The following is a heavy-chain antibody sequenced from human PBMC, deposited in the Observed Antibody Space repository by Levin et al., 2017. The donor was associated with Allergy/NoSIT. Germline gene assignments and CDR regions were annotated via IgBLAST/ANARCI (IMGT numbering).Heavy chain of an antibody. V-gene: IGHV3-30-3*01. CDR2: ISDDGSSE. CDR3: VREIAEEGT. CDR1: GFTFSNYA. J-gene: IGHJ4*02. D-gene: IGHD1-1*01. Sequence: GGSLRLSCAASGFTFSNYAMHWVRQAPGKGLEWVGVISDDGSSEFYIDPVKGRFTISRDNSKNRLYLQMDSLRAEDTALYYCVREIAEEGTWGQGTLVIVSS.